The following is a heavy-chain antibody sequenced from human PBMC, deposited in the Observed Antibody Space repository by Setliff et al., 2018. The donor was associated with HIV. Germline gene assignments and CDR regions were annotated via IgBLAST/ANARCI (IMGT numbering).Heavy chain of an antibody. CDR3: IIAYSSGWLAPMGFDS. CDR2: IYYSGST. V-gene: IGHV4-39*01. D-gene: IGHD6-19*01. J-gene: IGHJ4*02. Sequence: SETLSLTCTVSAGSIRSSTYYWAWIRQPPGKGLEWIGTIYYSGSTYYNPSLKSRATISVGMSKSQFSLRLSSATAADTAVYYCIIAYSSGWLAPMGFDSWGQGTLVTVSS. CDR1: AGSIRSSTYY.